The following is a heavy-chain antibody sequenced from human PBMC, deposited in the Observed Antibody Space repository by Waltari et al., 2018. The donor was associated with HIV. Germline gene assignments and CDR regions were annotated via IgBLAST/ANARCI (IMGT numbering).Heavy chain of an antibody. J-gene: IGHJ4*02. CDR3: ARGGRIMYGSGSYFDY. D-gene: IGHD3-10*01. Sequence: QVQLVQPGAEVKNPGAPVKVSCQASGYTFLSYGISCVRPAPGQGLEWMGWISAYNGNTNYAQKLQGRVTMTTDTSTSTAYMELRSLRSDDTAVYYCARGGRIMYGSGSYFDYWGQGTLVTVSS. CDR2: ISAYNGNT. V-gene: IGHV1-18*01. CDR1: GYTFLSYG.